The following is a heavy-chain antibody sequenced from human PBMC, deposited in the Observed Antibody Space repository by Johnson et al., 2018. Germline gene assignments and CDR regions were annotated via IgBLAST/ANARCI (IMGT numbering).Heavy chain of an antibody. Sequence: EVQLLESGGGLVQPGGSLRLSCVASGFTFSPYSINWNRQAPGKGLEWVSYINANSKRIQYGDSVTGRFTISRDDARNSVYMQMNSRRGEATAVYFCARSVELSFDYWGQGTLVIVSS. J-gene: IGHJ4*02. CDR3: ARSVELSFDY. CDR2: INANSKRI. D-gene: IGHD3-10*01. V-gene: IGHV3-48*01. CDR1: GFTFSPYS.